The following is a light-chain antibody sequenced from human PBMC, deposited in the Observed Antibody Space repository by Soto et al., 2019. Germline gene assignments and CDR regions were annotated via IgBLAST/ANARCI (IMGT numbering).Light chain of an antibody. J-gene: IGKJ1*01. Sequence: DIQMTQSPSTLSASVGDRLTITCRASQSISSWLAWYQQKPGKAPKLLIYKASNLESGVPLRFSGSGSGTEFTLTISSLQPDDFATYYCQQYQAYSWTFGQGTKVDIK. V-gene: IGKV1-5*03. CDR3: QQYQAYSWT. CDR1: QSISSW. CDR2: KAS.